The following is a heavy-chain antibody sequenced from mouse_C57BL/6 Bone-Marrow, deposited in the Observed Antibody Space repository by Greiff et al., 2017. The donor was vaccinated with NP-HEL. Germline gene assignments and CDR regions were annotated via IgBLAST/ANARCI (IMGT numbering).Heavy chain of an antibody. V-gene: IGHV1-22*01. CDR3: ARCPTVYYFDY. CDR2: INPNNGGT. Sequence: EVKLMESGPELVKPGASVKMSCKASGYTFTDYNMHWVKQSHGKSLEWIGYINPNNGGTSYNQKFKGKATLTVNKSSSTACMELRSLTSEDSAVYYCARCPTVYYFDYWGQGTTLTVSS. D-gene: IGHD1-1*01. CDR1: GYTFTDYN. J-gene: IGHJ2*01.